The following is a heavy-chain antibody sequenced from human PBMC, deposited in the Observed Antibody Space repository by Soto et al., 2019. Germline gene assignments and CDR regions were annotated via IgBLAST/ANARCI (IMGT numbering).Heavy chain of an antibody. CDR2: IIPIFGTA. CDR3: ARARGIAASSAFDP. Sequence: GASVKVSCKASGGTFSSYAISWVRQAPGQGLEWMGGIIPIFGTANYAQKFQGRVTITADESTSTAYMELSSPRSEDTAVYYCARARGIAASSAFDPWGQGTLVTVSS. V-gene: IGHV1-69*13. D-gene: IGHD6-13*01. J-gene: IGHJ5*02. CDR1: GGTFSSYA.